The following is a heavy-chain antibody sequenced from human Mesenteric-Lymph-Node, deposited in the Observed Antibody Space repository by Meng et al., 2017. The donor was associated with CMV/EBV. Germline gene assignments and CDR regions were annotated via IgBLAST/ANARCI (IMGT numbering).Heavy chain of an antibody. D-gene: IGHD4-17*01. J-gene: IGHJ4*02. CDR1: GFTFSTYS. CDR2: ISYDGSNK. CDR3: AREGVYGDSQGFDY. Sequence: GGSLRLSCAASGFTFSTYSMIWVRQAPGKGLEWVAVISYDGSNKYYADSVKGRFTISRDNAKDSLYLQMNSLRVEDTAVYYCAREGVYGDSQGFDYWGQGTLVTVSS. V-gene: IGHV3-30*12.